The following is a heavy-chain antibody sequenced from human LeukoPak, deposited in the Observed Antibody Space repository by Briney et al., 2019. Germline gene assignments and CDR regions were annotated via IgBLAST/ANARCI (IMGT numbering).Heavy chain of an antibody. J-gene: IGHJ4*02. CDR3: ARDPIWGFGELPSDY. Sequence: GGSLRLSCAASGFTFSSYSMNWVRQAPGKGLEWVSSISSSSSYIYYADSVKGRFTISRDNAKNSLYLQMNSLRAEDTAVYYCARDPIWGFGELPSDYWGQGTLVTVSS. V-gene: IGHV3-21*01. CDR2: ISSSSSYI. D-gene: IGHD3-10*01. CDR1: GFTFSSYS.